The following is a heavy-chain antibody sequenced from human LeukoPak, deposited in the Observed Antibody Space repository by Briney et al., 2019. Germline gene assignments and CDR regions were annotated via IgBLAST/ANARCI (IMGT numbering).Heavy chain of an antibody. CDR1: GGTFSSYA. Sequence: SVKVSCKASGGTFSSYAISWVRQAPVQGLEWMGGIIPIFGTANYAQKFQGRVTITADESTSTAYMELSSLRSEDTAVYYCARSRIAAAHFDYWGQGTLVTVSS. J-gene: IGHJ4*02. D-gene: IGHD6-13*01. CDR3: ARSRIAAAHFDY. V-gene: IGHV1-69*13. CDR2: IIPIFGTA.